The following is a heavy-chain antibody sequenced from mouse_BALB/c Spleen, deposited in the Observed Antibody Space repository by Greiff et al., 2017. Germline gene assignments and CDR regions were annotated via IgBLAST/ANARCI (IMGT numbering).Heavy chain of an antibody. V-gene: IGHV1-54*01. CDR3: ARSDYRYDGGCAMVY. CDR2: INPGSGGT. Sequence: QVQLKESGAELVRPGTSVKVSCKASGYAFTNYLIEWVKQRPGQGLEWIGVINPGSGGTNYNEKFKGKATLTADKSSSTAYMQLSSLTSDDSAVYFCARSDYRYDGGCAMVYWGQGTSVTVSS. CDR1: GYAFTNYL. D-gene: IGHD2-14*01. J-gene: IGHJ4*01.